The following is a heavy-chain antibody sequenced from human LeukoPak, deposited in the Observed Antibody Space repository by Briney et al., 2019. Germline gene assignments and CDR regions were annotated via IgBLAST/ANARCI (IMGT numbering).Heavy chain of an antibody. CDR2: ISGSSGTI. CDR1: GFTFNTYT. V-gene: IGHV3-48*01. J-gene: IGHJ4*02. D-gene: IGHD5-12*01. CDR3: ARGVIAATISYFDY. Sequence: GGSLRLSCAASGFTFNTYTMNWVRQAPGKGLEWVSYISGSSGTIDYADSVRGRFTISRDNAKNSLYLQMNSLRADDTAVYYCARGVIAATISYFDYWGQGALVTVSS.